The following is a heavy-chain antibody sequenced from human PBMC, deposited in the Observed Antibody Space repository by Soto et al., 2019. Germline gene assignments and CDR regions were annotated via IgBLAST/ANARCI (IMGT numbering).Heavy chain of an antibody. CDR2: INPSGGST. CDR3: ASRTNYYDSSGHDAFDI. V-gene: IGHV1-46*01. D-gene: IGHD3-22*01. J-gene: IGHJ3*02. Sequence: GASVKVSCKASGYTFTSYYMHWVRQAPGQGLEWMGIINPSGGSTSYAQKFQGRVTMTRDTSTSTVYMELSSLRSEDTAVYYCASRTNYYDSSGHDAFDIWGQGTMVTVSS. CDR1: GYTFTSYY.